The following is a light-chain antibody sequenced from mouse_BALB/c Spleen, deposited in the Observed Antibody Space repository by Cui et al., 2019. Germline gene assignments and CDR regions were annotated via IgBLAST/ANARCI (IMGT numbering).Light chain of an antibody. CDR1: QNINVW. V-gene: IGKV10-94*01. Sequence: DIQMNQSPSSLSASLGDTITITCHASQNINVWLSWYQQKPGNSPKLLIYKASNLHTGVPSRFSGSGSGTGFTLTSSSLQPEDIATYYCQQGQSYPRTFGGGTKLEIK. CDR3: QQGQSYPRT. J-gene: IGKJ1*01. CDR2: KAS.